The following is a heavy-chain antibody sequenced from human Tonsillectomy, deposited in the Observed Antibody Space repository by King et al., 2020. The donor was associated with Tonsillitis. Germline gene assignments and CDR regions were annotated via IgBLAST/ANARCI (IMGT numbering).Heavy chain of an antibody. CDR3: ARSGYSSGYQDF. CDR1: GASIIGGSYY. Sequence: VQLQESGPGLVKPSQTLSLSCTVSGASIIGGSYYWSVIRQPAGKGLEWIGRIYTTGNNNYNPSLKSRVTMSVDTSNNQFTLMLNTVTAADTAVYYCARSGYSSGYQDFWGQGTLVTVSS. J-gene: IGHJ4*02. V-gene: IGHV4-61*02. D-gene: IGHD6-19*01. CDR2: IYTTGNN.